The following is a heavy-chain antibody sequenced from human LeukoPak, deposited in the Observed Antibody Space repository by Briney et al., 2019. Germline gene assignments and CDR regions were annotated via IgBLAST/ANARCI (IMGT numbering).Heavy chain of an antibody. CDR2: IYYSGST. CDR1: GGSISSSSYY. V-gene: IGHV4-39*01. D-gene: IGHD6-19*01. Sequence: KPSETLSLTCTVSGGSISSSSYYWRWIRQPPAKGLEWIGSIYYSGSTYYNPSLKSRVTISVDTSKNQFSLKLSSVTAADTAVYYCARTRSGWYPPYFDYWGQGTLVTVSS. J-gene: IGHJ4*02. CDR3: ARTRSGWYPPYFDY.